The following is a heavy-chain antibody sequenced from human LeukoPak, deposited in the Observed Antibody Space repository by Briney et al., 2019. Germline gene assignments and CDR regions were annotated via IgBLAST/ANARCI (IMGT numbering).Heavy chain of an antibody. V-gene: IGHV3-33*01. CDR1: RFTFSSYG. Sequence: GGSLRLSCAASRFTFSSYGMHWVRQAPGKGLEWVAVIWYDGSNRYYADSVRGRFTISRDNSKNTLYLQMNSLRAEDTAVYYCARDLVDYVWGSYRHNWFDPWGQGTLVTVSS. D-gene: IGHD3-16*02. J-gene: IGHJ5*02. CDR2: IWYDGSNR. CDR3: ARDLVDYVWGSYRHNWFDP.